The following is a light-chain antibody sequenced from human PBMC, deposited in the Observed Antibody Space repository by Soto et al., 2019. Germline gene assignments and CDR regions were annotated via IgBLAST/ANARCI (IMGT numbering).Light chain of an antibody. Sequence: EIVLTQSPATLSLSPGERATLSCRDSQSVGTYLVWYQQKPVQAPRLLLYDASKRAIGIPDRFSGSGSVTAFTLTIGSLEPGDSAVYYCQQRRSWPRVFGGG. CDR3: QQRRSWPRV. V-gene: IGKV3-11*01. J-gene: IGKJ4*01. CDR2: DAS. CDR1: QSVGTY.